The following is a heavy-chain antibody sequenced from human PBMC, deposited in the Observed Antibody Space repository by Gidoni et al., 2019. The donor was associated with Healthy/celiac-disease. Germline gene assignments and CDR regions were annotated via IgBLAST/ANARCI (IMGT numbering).Heavy chain of an antibody. D-gene: IGHD2-2*01. CDR1: GLTFSSYS. J-gene: IGHJ6*04. V-gene: IGHV3-21*01. Sequence: EVQLVESGGGLVKPGGSLRLSCAASGLTFSSYSMNWVRQALGKGLEWVSSISSSSSYLYYADSVKGRFTISRDNAKNSLYLQMNSLRAEDTAVYYCARDGYCSSTSCYAMDVWGKGTTVTVSS. CDR3: ARDGYCSSTSCYAMDV. CDR2: ISSSSSYL.